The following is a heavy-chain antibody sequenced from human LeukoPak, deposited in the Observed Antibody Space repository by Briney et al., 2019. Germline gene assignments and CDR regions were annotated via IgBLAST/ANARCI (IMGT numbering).Heavy chain of an antibody. J-gene: IGHJ4*02. V-gene: IGHV3-72*01. CDR1: GFTFSDHY. CDR3: TRGPPDY. Sequence: GGSLRLSYAASGFTFSDHYMDWVRQAPGKGLEWVGRIRNKADSYTTQYAASVKGRFTISRDDSKNSFYLQMNSLKTEDTAVYYCTRGPPDYWGQGTLVTVSS. CDR2: IRNKADSYTT.